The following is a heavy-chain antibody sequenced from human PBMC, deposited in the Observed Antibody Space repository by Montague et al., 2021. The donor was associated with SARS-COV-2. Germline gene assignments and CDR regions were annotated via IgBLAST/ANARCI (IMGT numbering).Heavy chain of an antibody. V-gene: IGHV4-39*01. CDR3: ARQGNSGNLIDY. CDR2: IYYSGNT. D-gene: IGHD3-10*01. Sequence: ETLSLTCTVSGASISRSSYDWGWIRQPPGKGLEWIGNIYYSGNTHYSPSLKSRVTISVDTSKNQFSLTLSSVTAADTAIYYCARQGNSGNLIDYWGQGTLVTVSS. J-gene: IGHJ4*02. CDR1: GASISRSSYD.